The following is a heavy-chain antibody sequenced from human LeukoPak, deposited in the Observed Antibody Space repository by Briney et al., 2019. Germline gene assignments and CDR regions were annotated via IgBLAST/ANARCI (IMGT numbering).Heavy chain of an antibody. V-gene: IGHV3-33*01. CDR3: AGPIVGPSTWQFDY. Sequence: GGSLRLSCAASGFTFNTYGMHWVRQAPGKGLEWVAVIWYDGSNKHYADSVKGRFTISRDNSKNTLYLQMNSLRAEDTAVYYCAGPIVGPSTWQFDYWGQGTLVTVSS. J-gene: IGHJ4*02. CDR2: IWYDGSNK. D-gene: IGHD1-26*01. CDR1: GFTFNTYG.